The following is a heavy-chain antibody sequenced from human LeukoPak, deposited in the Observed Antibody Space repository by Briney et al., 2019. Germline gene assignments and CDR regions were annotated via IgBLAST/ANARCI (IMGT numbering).Heavy chain of an antibody. D-gene: IGHD3-10*01. CDR2: INPKTGGT. J-gene: IGHJ4*02. CDR1: GYTFTDYF. V-gene: IGHV1-2*02. Sequence: ASVTVSCTAPGYTFTDYFIRWVRQAPGQVFEWMGWINPKTGGTNHAQKFQGRLSMTTDTSINTAYMGLSGLRPDDTAIYYCAREGFGSGNYFNFWGQGTLISVSS. CDR3: AREGFGSGNYFNF.